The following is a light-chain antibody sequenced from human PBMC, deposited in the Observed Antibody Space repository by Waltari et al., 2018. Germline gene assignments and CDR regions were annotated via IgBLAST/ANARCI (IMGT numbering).Light chain of an antibody. V-gene: IGLV2-14*01. J-gene: IGLJ3*02. CDR3: SSYTSSNTWV. Sequence: QSALTQPASVSGSPGQSITISCTGTSSDVGGYNYVSWYQQHPGKAPKLMIYDVSGRPSGVSNHFSGSKSGKTAALTISGLQAEDEADYYCSSYTSSNTWVFGGGTKLTVL. CDR1: SSDVGGYNY. CDR2: DVS.